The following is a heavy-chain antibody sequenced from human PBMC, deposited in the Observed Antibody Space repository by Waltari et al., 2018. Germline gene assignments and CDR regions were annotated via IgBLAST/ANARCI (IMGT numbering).Heavy chain of an antibody. CDR3: ARVPAYYYYYMDV. CDR2: IYYSGST. CDR1: GGSISSYY. V-gene: IGHV4-59*01. Sequence: QVQLQESGPGLVKPSETLSLTCPVSGGSISSYYWSWIRQPPGKGLEWIGYIYYSGSTNYNPSLKSRVTISVDTSKNQFSLKLSSVTAADTAVYYCARVPAYYYYYMDVWGKGTTVTVSS. J-gene: IGHJ6*03.